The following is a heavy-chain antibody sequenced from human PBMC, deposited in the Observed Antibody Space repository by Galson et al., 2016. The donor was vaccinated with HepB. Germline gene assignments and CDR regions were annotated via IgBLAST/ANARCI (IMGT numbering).Heavy chain of an antibody. Sequence: SLRLSCATSGFTFSNNGMSWVRQAPGKGLEWVSTFGVSANTYYADSVKGRFTISRDNSKNTLWLQMNSLRAEDTAVYYCAKRSSGGQYYFDYWGQGTLVTVSS. D-gene: IGHD2-15*01. CDR3: AKRSSGGQYYFDY. CDR1: GFTFSNNG. J-gene: IGHJ4*02. CDR2: FGVSANT. V-gene: IGHV3-23*01.